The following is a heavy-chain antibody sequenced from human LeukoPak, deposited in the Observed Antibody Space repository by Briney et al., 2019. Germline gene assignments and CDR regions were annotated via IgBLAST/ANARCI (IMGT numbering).Heavy chain of an antibody. Sequence: SETLSLTCTVSGGSISSSSYYWGWIRQPPGKGLEWIGSIYYSGSTYYNPSLKSRVTISVDTSKNQFSLKLSSVTAADTAVYYCARDLNYYDSSGQLTYWGQGTLVTVSS. CDR1: GGSISSSSYY. CDR3: ARDLNYYDSSGQLTY. J-gene: IGHJ4*02. CDR2: IYYSGST. D-gene: IGHD3-22*01. V-gene: IGHV4-39*07.